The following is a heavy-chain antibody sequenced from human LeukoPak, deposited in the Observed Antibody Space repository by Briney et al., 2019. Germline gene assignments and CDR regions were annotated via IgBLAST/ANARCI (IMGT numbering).Heavy chain of an antibody. CDR3: ARDNDYYDPYQDY. Sequence: GGSLRLSCAASGFTFSSYSMNWVRQAPGKGLEWVSSISSSSSYMYYADSVKGRFTISRDNAKNSLYLQMNSLRAEDTAVYYCARDNDYYDPYQDYWGQGTLVTVSS. J-gene: IGHJ4*02. CDR1: GFTFSSYS. CDR2: ISSSSSYM. D-gene: IGHD3-16*01. V-gene: IGHV3-21*01.